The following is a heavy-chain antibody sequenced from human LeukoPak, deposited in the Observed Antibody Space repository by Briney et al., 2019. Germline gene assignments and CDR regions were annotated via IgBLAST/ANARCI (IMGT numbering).Heavy chain of an antibody. CDR3: ARQAWNGTYYY. Sequence: SETLSLTCTVSGGSISSYYWSWIRQPPGKGLEWIGHTHYSVSTNYNPSLKSRVTISVDTSKNQFSLSLNSVTAADTAVYYCARQAWNGTYYYWGQGTLVTVSS. CDR2: THYSVST. V-gene: IGHV4-59*08. D-gene: IGHD1-26*01. J-gene: IGHJ4*02. CDR1: GGSISSYY.